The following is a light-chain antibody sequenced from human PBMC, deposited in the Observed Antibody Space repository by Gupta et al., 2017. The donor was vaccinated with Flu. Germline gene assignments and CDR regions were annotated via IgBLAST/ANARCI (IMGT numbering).Light chain of an antibody. CDR2: RDN. J-gene: IGLJ1*01. V-gene: IGLV1-47*01. Sequence: QSVLIQQPSAFGTPGERVTLSCSGGTSHIGSNYVCWYQHLPGTAPKLLIYRDNPRPSGVPDRFSASKAGTSASLAIGGLRSEDEGDYYCAAWDGSLTYVFGGGTKVTVL. CDR3: AAWDGSLTYV. CDR1: TSHIGSNY.